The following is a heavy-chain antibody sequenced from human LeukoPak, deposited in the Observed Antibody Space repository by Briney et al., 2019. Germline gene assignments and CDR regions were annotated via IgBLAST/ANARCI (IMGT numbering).Heavy chain of an antibody. CDR3: AIIAVAGNFPFCD. CDR1: GFTFSSYG. D-gene: IGHD6-19*01. CDR2: ISYDGSNK. J-gene: IGHJ4*02. Sequence: PGGSLRLSCAASGFTFSSYGMHWVRQAPGKGLEWVAVISYDGSNKYYADSVKGRFTISRDNSKNTLYLQMNSLRAEDTAVYYCAIIAVAGNFPFCDWGTVTLVTAAS. V-gene: IGHV3-30*03.